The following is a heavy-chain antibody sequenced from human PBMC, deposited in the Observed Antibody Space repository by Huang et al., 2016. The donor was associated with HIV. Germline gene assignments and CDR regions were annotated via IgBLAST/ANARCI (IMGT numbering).Heavy chain of an antibody. Sequence: QVQLVQSGPEMKKPGASVNVSCKASGYTFFTYSISWVRQAPGPGLEWRGMFSTDNGHTNYAQKFQGRLTLTTDVSTSSAYMELKNLRSDDTAVYYCARFRGPQVTLNWLDPWGQGTLVTVSS. J-gene: IGHJ5*02. CDR2: FSTDNGHT. V-gene: IGHV1-18*01. CDR3: ARFRGPQVTLNWLDP. D-gene: IGHD3-10*01. CDR1: GYTFFTYS.